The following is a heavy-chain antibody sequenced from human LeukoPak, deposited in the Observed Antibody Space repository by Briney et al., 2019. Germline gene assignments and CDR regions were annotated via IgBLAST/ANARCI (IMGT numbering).Heavy chain of an antibody. CDR1: GFAFSNYG. D-gene: IGHD1-14*01. CDR3: VRDNHGMEV. Sequence: PGRSLRLSCSASGFAFSNYGMHWVRQAPGKGLECVSAISQSGITTYYADSVKGRFIISRDNSKNTLYLQMSSLRVDDTAVYYCVRDNHGMEVWGQGTTVTVSS. J-gene: IGHJ6*02. CDR2: ISQSGITT. V-gene: IGHV3-64D*09.